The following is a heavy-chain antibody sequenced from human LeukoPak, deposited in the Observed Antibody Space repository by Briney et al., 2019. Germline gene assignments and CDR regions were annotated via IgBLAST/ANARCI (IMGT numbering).Heavy chain of an antibody. CDR3: ARGVKIAGLRGYMDV. CDR1: GFPVSSNY. J-gene: IGHJ6*03. D-gene: IGHD2-21*02. Sequence: GGSLRLSCAASGFPVSSNYMNWVRQAPGKGLEWVSGIYSGGSTYYADSVKGRFTISRDNSRNTLYLQMNSLRDEDTAVYYCARGVKIAGLRGYMDVWGKGTTVTVSS. CDR2: IYSGGST. V-gene: IGHV3-66*02.